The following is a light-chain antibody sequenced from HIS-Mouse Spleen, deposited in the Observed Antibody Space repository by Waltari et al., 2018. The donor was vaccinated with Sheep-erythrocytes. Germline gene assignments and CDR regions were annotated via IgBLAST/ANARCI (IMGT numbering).Light chain of an antibody. Sequence: SYELTQPLSLSVAPAQPASITCSRDTLAAKYACWYQQKPGQSPVLVIYQDSKRPSGIPERFSGSNSGNTATLTISGTQAMDEADYYCQAWDSSTWVFGGGTKLTVL. CDR1: TLAAKY. J-gene: IGLJ3*02. CDR2: QDS. V-gene: IGLV3-1*01. CDR3: QAWDSSTWV.